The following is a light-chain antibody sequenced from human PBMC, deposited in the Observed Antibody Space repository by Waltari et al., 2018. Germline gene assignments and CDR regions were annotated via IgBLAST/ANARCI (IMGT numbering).Light chain of an antibody. Sequence: SYELTQPPSVSVSPGQTARITCSGEALPKPPVHWYQQKPGQAPPLIKSKNTERPSGIPDRFSGSRAGTTVTLTISGVQPEDESDYYCQSSDSRGVHVFGGGTMLTVL. CDR1: ALPKPP. V-gene: IGLV3-25*03. CDR3: QSSDSRGVHV. CDR2: KNT. J-gene: IGLJ2*01.